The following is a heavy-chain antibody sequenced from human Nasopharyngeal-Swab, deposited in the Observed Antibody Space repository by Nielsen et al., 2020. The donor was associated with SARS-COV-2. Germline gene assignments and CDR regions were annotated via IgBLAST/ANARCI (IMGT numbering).Heavy chain of an antibody. V-gene: IGHV1-3*04. CDR2: ITTANGNT. CDR1: GYTFSTKA. J-gene: IGHJ2*01. Sequence: ASVKVSCKASGYTFSTKAIHWARLAPGQGLEWMGWITTANGNTKYSQKFQGRVTITRDTSASTAYMELSSLRSEDTAVYYCAREDCGGDCEGYFDLWGRGTLVTVSS. D-gene: IGHD2-21*02. CDR3: AREDCGGDCEGYFDL.